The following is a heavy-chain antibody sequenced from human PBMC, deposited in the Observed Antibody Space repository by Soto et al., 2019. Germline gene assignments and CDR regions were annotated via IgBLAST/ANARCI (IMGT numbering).Heavy chain of an antibody. CDR2: IYYSGST. Sequence: QLQVQESGPGLVKPSETLSLTCTVSGGSISSSSHYWGWIRQPPGKGLEWIGSIYYSGSTHYNSALKSRVTISIDTSKNQFSLKLSSVTAADTALYSGARQPGAVGGFDCWGQGTLVTVSS. D-gene: IGHD6-19*01. CDR1: GGSISSSSHY. J-gene: IGHJ4*02. V-gene: IGHV4-39*01. CDR3: ARQPGAVGGFDC.